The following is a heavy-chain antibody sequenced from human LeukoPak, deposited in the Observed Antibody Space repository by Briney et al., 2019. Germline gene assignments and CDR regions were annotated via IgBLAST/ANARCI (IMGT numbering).Heavy chain of an antibody. CDR1: GLIASDDY. Sequence: GGSLRLSCAASGLIASDDYMSWVRQAPGKGLEWVSVIYSGGATYYADSVKGRFTISRDNSKNTWYLQMNSLRAEDTAVYYCARRHCSSTSCYGFDYWGQGTLVTVSS. CDR3: ARRHCSSTSCYGFDY. D-gene: IGHD2-2*01. V-gene: IGHV3-66*04. CDR2: IYSGGAT. J-gene: IGHJ4*02.